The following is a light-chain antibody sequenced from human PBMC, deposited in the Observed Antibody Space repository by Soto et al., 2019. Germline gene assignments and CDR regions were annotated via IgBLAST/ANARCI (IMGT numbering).Light chain of an antibody. CDR2: KAS. CDR3: QHYKSYPWT. CDR1: QSIDSW. J-gene: IGKJ1*01. V-gene: IGKV1-5*03. Sequence: DIQMTQSPSTMSASVGDRVTITCRASQSIDSWLAWYQQKPGKAPKFLMYKASNLESGVPSRFSGSESETEFTLTISSLQPDDFATYYCQHYKSYPWTFGQGTKVEFK.